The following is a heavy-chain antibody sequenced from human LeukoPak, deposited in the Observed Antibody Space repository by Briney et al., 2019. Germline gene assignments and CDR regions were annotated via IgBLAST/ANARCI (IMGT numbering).Heavy chain of an antibody. J-gene: IGHJ6*02. CDR3: AKDELRFLEWLSRMDV. CDR2: ISYDGSNK. D-gene: IGHD3-3*01. CDR1: GFTFSSYG. V-gene: IGHV3-30*18. Sequence: PGGSLRLSCAASGFTFSSYGMHWVRQAPGKGLEWVAVISYDGSNKYYADSVKGRFTISRDNSKNTLHLQMNSLRAEDTAVYYCAKDELRFLEWLSRMDVWGQGTTVTVSS.